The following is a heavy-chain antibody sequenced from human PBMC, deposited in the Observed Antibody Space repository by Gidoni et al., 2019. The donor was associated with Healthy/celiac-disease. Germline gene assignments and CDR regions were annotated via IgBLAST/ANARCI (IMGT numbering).Heavy chain of an antibody. CDR1: GGSISSSSYY. J-gene: IGHJ5*02. CDR2: IYYSGST. D-gene: IGHD6-6*01. CDR3: ARPNLLVGWFDP. V-gene: IGHV4-39*01. Sequence: QLQLQESGPGLVTPSETLSLTCTVSGGSISSSSYYWGWIRQPPGKGLEWIGSIYYSGSTYYNPSLKSRVTISVDPSKNQFSLKLSSVTAADTAVYYCARPNLLVGWFDPWGQGTLVTVSS.